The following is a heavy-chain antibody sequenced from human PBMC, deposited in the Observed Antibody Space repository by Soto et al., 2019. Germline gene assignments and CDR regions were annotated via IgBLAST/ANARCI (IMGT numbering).Heavy chain of an antibody. J-gene: IGHJ4*02. Sequence: EVQLVESGGGLVQPGGSLRLSCAASGFTFSSYAMHWVRQAPGKGLEYVSAISSNGGSTYYANSVKGRFTISRDNSKNTLYLQMGSLRAEDMAVYYCAREGYCSSTSYYSFDYWGQGTLVTVSS. D-gene: IGHD2-2*01. V-gene: IGHV3-64*01. CDR3: AREGYCSSTSYYSFDY. CDR2: ISSNGGST. CDR1: GFTFSSYA.